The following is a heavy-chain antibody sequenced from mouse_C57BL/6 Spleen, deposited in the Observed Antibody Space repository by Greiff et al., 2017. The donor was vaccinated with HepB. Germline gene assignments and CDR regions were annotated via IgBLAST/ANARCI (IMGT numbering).Heavy chain of an antibody. CDR2: IHPSDSDT. V-gene: IGHV1-74*01. CDR3: AIGANWDEDYAMDY. J-gene: IGHJ4*01. Sequence: QVQLQQPGAELVKPGASVKVSCKASGYTFTSYWMHWVKQRPGQGLEWIGRIHPSDSDTNYNQKFKGKATVTVDKSSSTAYMQLSSLTSEDSAVYYCAIGANWDEDYAMDYWGQGTSVTVSS. D-gene: IGHD4-1*01. CDR1: GYTFTSYW.